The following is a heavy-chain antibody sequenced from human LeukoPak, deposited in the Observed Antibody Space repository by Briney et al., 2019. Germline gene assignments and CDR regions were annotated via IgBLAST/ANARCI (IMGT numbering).Heavy chain of an antibody. Sequence: AGGSLRLSCAASGFTFSSYSMNWVRQAPGKGLEWVSSISSSSSYIYYADSVKGRFTISRDNAKNSLYLQMNSLRAEDTAVYYCAREPPGPNYYFDYWGQGTLVTVSS. CDR2: ISSSSSYI. CDR3: AREPPGPNYYFDY. J-gene: IGHJ4*02. CDR1: GFTFSSYS. V-gene: IGHV3-21*01.